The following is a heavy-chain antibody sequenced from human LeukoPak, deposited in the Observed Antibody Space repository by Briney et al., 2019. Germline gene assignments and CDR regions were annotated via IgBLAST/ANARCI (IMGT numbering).Heavy chain of an antibody. CDR2: ISSSSTYP. D-gene: IGHD2-21*02. CDR1: GFTFRSFA. CDR3: TRGQGPHTAWDFTR. Sequence: GGSLRLSCAASGFTFRSFAMNWVRQAPGKGLEWLSSISSSSTYPFYADSVQGRFTISRDNAKSSLYLQMNSLRAEDTAIYYCTRGQGPHTAWDFTRWGQGTLVTVSS. V-gene: IGHV3-21*01. J-gene: IGHJ1*01.